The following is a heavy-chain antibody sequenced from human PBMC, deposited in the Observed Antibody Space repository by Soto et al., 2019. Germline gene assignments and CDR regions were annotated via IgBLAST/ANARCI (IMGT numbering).Heavy chain of an antibody. Sequence: GGSLRLSCAASGFPFSSYCMHWVRQAPGKGLEWVAVIWYDGSNKYYADSVKGRFTISRDNSKNTLYLQMNSLRAEDTAVYYCARDSYGSGSYYRSYGMDVWGRGTTVTVSS. CDR1: GFPFSSYC. CDR2: IWYDGSNK. CDR3: ARDSYGSGSYYRSYGMDV. J-gene: IGHJ6*02. V-gene: IGHV3-33*01. D-gene: IGHD3-10*01.